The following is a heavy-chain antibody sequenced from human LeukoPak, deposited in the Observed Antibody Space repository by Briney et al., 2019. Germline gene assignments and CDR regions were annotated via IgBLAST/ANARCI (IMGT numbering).Heavy chain of an antibody. Sequence: GGSLRLSCAASGFTFSSYSMNWVRQAPGKGLEWVSYISSSSSTIYYADSVKGRFTISRDNAKNSLYLQMNSLRAEDTAVYYCARDDCSGSSCYGSFDAFDIWGQGTMVTVSS. CDR2: ISSSSSTI. D-gene: IGHD2-15*01. CDR1: GFTFSSYS. V-gene: IGHV3-48*01. CDR3: ARDDCSGSSCYGSFDAFDI. J-gene: IGHJ3*02.